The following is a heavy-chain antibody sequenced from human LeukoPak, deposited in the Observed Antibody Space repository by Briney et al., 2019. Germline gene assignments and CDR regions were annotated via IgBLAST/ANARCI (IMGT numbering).Heavy chain of an antibody. CDR3: AKDQIRRYYDSSH. J-gene: IGHJ4*02. D-gene: IGHD3-22*01. CDR1: GFTFSSYN. CDR2: ISASGGTT. Sequence: GGSLRLSCAASGFTFSSYNMNWVRQAPGKGLEWVSAISASGGTTYYADSVKGRFTISRDNSKNTLNLQMNSLRAEDTAVYYCAKDQIRRYYDSSHWGQGTLVTVSS. V-gene: IGHV3-23*01.